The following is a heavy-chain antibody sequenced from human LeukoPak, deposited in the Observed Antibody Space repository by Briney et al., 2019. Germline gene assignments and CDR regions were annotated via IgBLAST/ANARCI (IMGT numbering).Heavy chain of an antibody. V-gene: IGHV3-7*01. D-gene: IGHD1-26*01. CDR1: GFTFSSYS. CDR3: ATPVVGATDY. CDR2: IKQDGSER. J-gene: IGHJ4*02. Sequence: GGSLRLSCAASGFTFSSYSMNWVRQAPGKGLEWLANIKQDGSERYYVDSVKGRFTISRDNAKNSLYLQMNSLRAEDTAVYYCATPVVGATDYWGQGTLVTVSS.